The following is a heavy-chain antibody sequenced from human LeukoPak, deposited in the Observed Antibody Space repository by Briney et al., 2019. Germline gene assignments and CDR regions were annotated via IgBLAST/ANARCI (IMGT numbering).Heavy chain of an antibody. CDR1: GGSISSSDYY. CDR2: MFYSGTT. Sequence: SETLSLTCSVSGGSISSSDYYWGWIRQPPGKGLEWIGTMFYSGTTCYSPSLKSRVTISVDTSKNQFSLKLSSVTAADTAVYFCARHGSSGVVITNFDYWGQGTLVTVSS. CDR3: ARHGSSGVVITNFDY. V-gene: IGHV4-39*01. J-gene: IGHJ4*02. D-gene: IGHD3-3*01.